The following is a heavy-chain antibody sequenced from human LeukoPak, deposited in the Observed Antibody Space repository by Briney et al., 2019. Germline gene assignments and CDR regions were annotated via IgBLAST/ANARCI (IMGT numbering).Heavy chain of an antibody. CDR2: IYYSGST. V-gene: IGHV4-39*01. D-gene: IGHD6-13*01. CDR3: ASTVYSSSWRFDY. J-gene: IGHJ4*02. Sequence: SETLSLTCTVSGGSISSSSYYWGWIRQPPGKGLEWIGSIYYSGSTYYNPSLKSRVTISVDTSKNQFSLKLSSVTAADTAVYYCASTVYSSSWRFDYWGQGTLVTVSS. CDR1: GGSISSSSYY.